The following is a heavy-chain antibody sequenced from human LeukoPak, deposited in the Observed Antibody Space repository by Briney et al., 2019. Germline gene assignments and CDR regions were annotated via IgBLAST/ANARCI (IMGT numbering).Heavy chain of an antibody. J-gene: IGHJ5*02. CDR1: GYTFSSYG. CDR2: ISANYGHT. V-gene: IGHV1-18*01. Sequence: ASVNVSCKASGYTFSSYGITWVRQAPGQGLEWMGWISANYGHTNYAQKSQGRVTMTTDTSTNRAYMELRSLRSDDTALYYCARRSTTPNVNWFDPWGQGTLVTVSS. D-gene: IGHD4-17*01. CDR3: ARRSTTPNVNWFDP.